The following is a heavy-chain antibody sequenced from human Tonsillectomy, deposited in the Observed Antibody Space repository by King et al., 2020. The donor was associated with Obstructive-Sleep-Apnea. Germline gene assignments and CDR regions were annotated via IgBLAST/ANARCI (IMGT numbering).Heavy chain of an antibody. CDR1: GFSFSSYG. J-gene: IGHJ4*02. CDR2: IRYYVSNA. D-gene: IGHD3-22*01. Sequence: QVQLVESGGGVVQPGGSLRLSCVASGFSFSSYGMHWVRQAPGKGLEWVAFIRYYVSNANNDDSVKGRFTISRDNSKNTLFLQMPSLRPKDTAVYHCAKRGCHDDSSGYYYFDYWGQGTVVTVSP. V-gene: IGHV3-30*02. CDR3: AKRGCHDDSSGYYYFDY.